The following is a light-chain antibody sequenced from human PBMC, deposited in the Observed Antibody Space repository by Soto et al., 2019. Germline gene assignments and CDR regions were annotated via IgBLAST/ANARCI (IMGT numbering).Light chain of an antibody. Sequence: DIVLTQSPATLSVSPCERATLSSSASQSVISSLAWYQQKPGQAPRLLIYGASTRATGIPARFSGSGSGTEFTPTISSLQSEDFAVYYCQQYNSWPPITFGQGTRLEIK. CDR1: QSVISS. CDR3: QQYNSWPPIT. CDR2: GAS. V-gene: IGKV3-15*01. J-gene: IGKJ5*01.